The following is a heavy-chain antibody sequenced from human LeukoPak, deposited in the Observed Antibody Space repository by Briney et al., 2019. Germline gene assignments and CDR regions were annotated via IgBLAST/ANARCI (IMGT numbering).Heavy chain of an antibody. Sequence: SEALSLTCTVSGGSISSYYWSWIRQPPGKGLEWIGYMYYRGNTNYDPSLKSRVTISIDTPNNQFSLKLSSVTAADTAVYYCATGVHGIAAAGDYYFDYWGQGTLVTVSS. CDR2: MYYRGNT. V-gene: IGHV4-59*01. CDR1: GGSISSYY. J-gene: IGHJ4*02. CDR3: ATGVHGIAAAGDYYFDY. D-gene: IGHD6-13*01.